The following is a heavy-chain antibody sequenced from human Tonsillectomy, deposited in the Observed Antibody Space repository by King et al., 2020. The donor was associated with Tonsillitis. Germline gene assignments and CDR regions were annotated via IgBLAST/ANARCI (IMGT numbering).Heavy chain of an antibody. Sequence: VQLVESGGGVVQPGRSLRLSCAASGGTFSSYAMHWVRQAPGKGLEWLAVISYDGSNKYYLDSVKGRFTISRDNSKNTLFLQMNILRAEDTAVYDCARDPEFYIFGYCDSWGQGTLVTVSS. CDR1: GGTFSSYA. CDR2: ISYDGSNK. J-gene: IGHJ4*02. V-gene: IGHV3-30-3*01. CDR3: ARDPEFYIFGYCDS. D-gene: IGHD3-3*02.